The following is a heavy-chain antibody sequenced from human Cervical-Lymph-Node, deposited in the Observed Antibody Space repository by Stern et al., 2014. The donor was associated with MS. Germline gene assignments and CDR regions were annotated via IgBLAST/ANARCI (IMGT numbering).Heavy chain of an antibody. CDR1: GDTFNSNT. CDR2: IIPSLGSV. D-gene: IGHD7-27*01. J-gene: IGHJ1*01. CDR3: ARDRGAHWGPDQYYPH. Sequence: DQLVESGAEVQKPGSSVRVSCKTSGDTFNSNTIAWVRQAPGQGLEWMGRIIPSLGSVKHAQKFQGRVTITADKSTSTVFMELSSLRSEDTAIYYCARDRGAHWGPDQYYPHWGQGTLITVS. V-gene: IGHV1-69*04.